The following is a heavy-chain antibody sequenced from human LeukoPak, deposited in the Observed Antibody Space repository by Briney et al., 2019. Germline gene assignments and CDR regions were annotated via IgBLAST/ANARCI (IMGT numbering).Heavy chain of an antibody. Sequence: GGSLRLSSAASGFAFNTYWMSWVRQAPGKGLEWVANIGQDGTEKHHVDSVRGRFTISRDNAKNSVFLQMNRLRAEDTAVYYCARARDGKDYWGQGTLVPVSS. D-gene: IGHD1-1*01. CDR2: IGQDGTEK. J-gene: IGHJ4*02. CDR3: ARARDGKDY. CDR1: GFAFNTYW. V-gene: IGHV3-7*03.